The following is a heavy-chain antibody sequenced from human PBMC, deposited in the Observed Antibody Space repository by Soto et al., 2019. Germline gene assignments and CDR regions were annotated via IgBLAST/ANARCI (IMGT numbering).Heavy chain of an antibody. CDR2: IWYDGSNK. CDR1: GFTFSSYG. D-gene: IGHD3-10*01. J-gene: IGHJ4*02. CDR3: AQDRGVTFVRISLAQ. Sequence: HPGGSLRLSCAASGFTFSSYGMHWGRQAPGKGLEWVAVIWYDGSNKYYADSVKGRVTISRDNAKNTLYLQMNSLRAEDTAIYYCAQDRGVTFVRISLAQWGQGTLVAVS. V-gene: IGHV3-33*06.